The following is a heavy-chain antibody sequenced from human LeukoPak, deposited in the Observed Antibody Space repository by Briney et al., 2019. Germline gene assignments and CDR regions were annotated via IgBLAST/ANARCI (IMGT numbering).Heavy chain of an antibody. CDR1: GGSFSGYY. Sequence: SETLSLTCAVYGGSFSGYYWSWIRQPPGKGLEWIGEINHSGSTNYNPSLKSRVTISVDTSKNQFSLKLSPVTAADTAVYYCATTYYYGSGSYYNFDYWGQGTLVTVSS. CDR3: ATTYYYGSGSYYNFDY. D-gene: IGHD3-10*01. V-gene: IGHV4-34*01. J-gene: IGHJ4*02. CDR2: INHSGST.